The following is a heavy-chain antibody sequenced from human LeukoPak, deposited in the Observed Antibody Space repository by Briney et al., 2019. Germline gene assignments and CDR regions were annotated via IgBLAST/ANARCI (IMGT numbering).Heavy chain of an antibody. V-gene: IGHV1-2*02. Sequence: GASVKVSCKASGYIFSDYYMHWVRQAPGQGLEWLGWINPNSGGTNYAQKFQGRVTMTRGTSISTAYMELSRLRSDDTAVYYCARDRGGSLIVNWGQGTLVTVSS. CDR1: GYIFSDYY. J-gene: IGHJ4*02. CDR2: INPNSGGT. D-gene: IGHD2/OR15-2a*01. CDR3: ARDRGGSLIVN.